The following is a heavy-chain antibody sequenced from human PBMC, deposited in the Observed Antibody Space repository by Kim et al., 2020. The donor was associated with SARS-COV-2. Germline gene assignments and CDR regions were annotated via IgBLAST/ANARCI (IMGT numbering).Heavy chain of an antibody. J-gene: IGHJ4*02. Sequence: SVKGRFTLSRDNSKNMLYLQMDSLAAEDTAVYYCAKDRLMVLVTNMAFDYWGQGILVTVSS. D-gene: IGHD2-8*01. V-gene: IGHV3-23*01. CDR3: AKDRLMVLVTNMAFDY.